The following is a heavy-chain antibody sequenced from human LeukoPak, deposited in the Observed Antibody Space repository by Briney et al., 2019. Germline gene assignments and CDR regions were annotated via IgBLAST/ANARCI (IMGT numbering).Heavy chain of an antibody. D-gene: IGHD1-7*01. J-gene: IGHJ5*02. V-gene: IGHV4-59*12. CDR3: ARDSGTTGEVKFDP. Sequence: SETLSLTCTVSGGSIGSFFWSWIRQPPGKALEWIGYIHYSGSTKYNPSLESRVTMSLDTSKNHFSLKLRSVTAADTAVYYCARDSGTTGEVKFDPWGQGTLVTVSS. CDR1: GGSIGSFF. CDR2: IHYSGST.